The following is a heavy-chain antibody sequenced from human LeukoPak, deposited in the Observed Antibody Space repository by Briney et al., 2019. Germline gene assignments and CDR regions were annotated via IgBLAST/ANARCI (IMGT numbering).Heavy chain of an antibody. CDR1: GGSISNYY. V-gene: IGHV4-4*07. J-gene: IGHJ4*02. CDR3: ARDSIGSSDY. CDR2: LLGSGST. D-gene: IGHD1-26*01. Sequence: SETLSLTCTVSGGSISNYYWNWIRQPAGKGLEWIGRLLGSGSTDYNPSLKSRVTISVDTSKNQFSLKLSSVTAADTAVYYCARDSIGSSDYWGQGTLVTVSS.